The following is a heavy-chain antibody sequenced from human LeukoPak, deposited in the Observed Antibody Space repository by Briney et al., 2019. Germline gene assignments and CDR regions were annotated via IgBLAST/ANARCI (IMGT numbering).Heavy chain of an antibody. J-gene: IGHJ4*02. CDR1: GYTFTGYY. CDR3: ARDEGIGTPLDY. CDR2: INPNSGGT. D-gene: IGHD1-26*01. V-gene: IGHV1-2*02. Sequence: ASVKVSCKASGYTFTGYYMHWVRQAPGQGLEWMGWINPNSGGTNYAQKFQGRVTITRDTSISTAYMELSRLRSDDTAVYYCARDEGIGTPLDYWGQGTLVTVSS.